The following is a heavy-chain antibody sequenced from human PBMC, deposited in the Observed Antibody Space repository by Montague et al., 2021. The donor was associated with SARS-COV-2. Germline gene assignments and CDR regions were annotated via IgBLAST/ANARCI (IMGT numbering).Heavy chain of an antibody. CDR2: IYYSGST. V-gene: IGHV4-39*01. J-gene: IGHJ6*02. CDR1: GGSISSSSYY. Sequence: SETLSLTCTVSGGSISSSSYYWGWIRQPPGKGLEWIGSIYYSGSTYYNPSLKSRVTISVDTSKNQFSLKLSSVTAADTAVYYCARQSGHLVPDTYYYGMDVWGQGTTVTVSS. CDR3: ARQSGHLVPDTYYYGMDV. D-gene: IGHD2-21*02.